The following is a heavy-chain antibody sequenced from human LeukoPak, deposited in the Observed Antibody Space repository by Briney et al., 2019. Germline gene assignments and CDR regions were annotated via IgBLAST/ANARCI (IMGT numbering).Heavy chain of an antibody. CDR1: GFTFSSYS. CDR2: ISSSSSTV. J-gene: IGHJ4*02. V-gene: IGHV3-48*04. D-gene: IGHD4-17*01. Sequence: GGSLRLSCAASGFTFSSYSMHWVRQAPGKGLEWISYISSSSSTVYYADSVKGRFTISRDNAKNSLYLQMNSLRAEDTAVYYCARLSSGYGDYYFGYWGQGTLVTVSS. CDR3: ARLSSGYGDYYFGY.